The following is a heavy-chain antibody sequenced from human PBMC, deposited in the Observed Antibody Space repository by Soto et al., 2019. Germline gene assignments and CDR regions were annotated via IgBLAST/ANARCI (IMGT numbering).Heavy chain of an antibody. CDR2: INDGNGNT. J-gene: IGHJ1*01. Sequence: QVQLVQSGAEVKKPGASVKVSCKASGYTFTSYAMHWVRQAPGQRLEWMGWINDGNGNTKYSQKFQGRVTITRDTSASTAYMELSSLRSEDTAVYYCARTDYCSGGSCSEYFQHWGQGTLVTVSS. CDR1: GYTFTSYA. D-gene: IGHD2-15*01. CDR3: ARTDYCSGGSCSEYFQH. V-gene: IGHV1-3*01.